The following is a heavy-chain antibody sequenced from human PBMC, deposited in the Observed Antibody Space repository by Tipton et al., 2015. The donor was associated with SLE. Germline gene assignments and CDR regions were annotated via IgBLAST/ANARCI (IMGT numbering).Heavy chain of an antibody. D-gene: IGHD2-2*02. CDR2: IYYSGST. CDR1: GGSFSGYY. V-gene: IGHV4-34*01. Sequence: TLSLTCAVYGGSFSGYYWSWIRQPPGKGLEWIGSIYYSGSTYYNPSLKSRVTISVDTSKNQFSLKLSSVTAADTAVYYCARDGLGYCSSTSCYTADYWGQGTLVTVSS. J-gene: IGHJ4*02. CDR3: ARDGLGYCSSTSCYTADY.